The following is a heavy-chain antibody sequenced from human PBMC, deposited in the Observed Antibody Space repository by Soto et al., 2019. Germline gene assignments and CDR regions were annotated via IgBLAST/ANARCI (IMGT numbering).Heavy chain of an antibody. Sequence: SETLSLTCTVSGGSISSGGYYWSWIRQHPGKGLEWIGYIYYSGSTYYNPSLKSRVTISVDTSKNQFSLKLSSVTAADTAVYYCARDGKLYDILTRYHHNYYGMDVWGQGTTVTVSS. J-gene: IGHJ6*02. CDR3: ARDGKLYDILTRYHHNYYGMDV. CDR2: IYYSGST. V-gene: IGHV4-31*03. CDR1: GGSISSGGYY. D-gene: IGHD3-9*01.